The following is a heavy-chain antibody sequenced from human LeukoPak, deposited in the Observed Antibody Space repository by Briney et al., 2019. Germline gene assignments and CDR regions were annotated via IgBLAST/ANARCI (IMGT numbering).Heavy chain of an antibody. Sequence: KPSETLSLTCTVSTGSISSSNYYWVWIRQPPGKGLEWIATIYYSGTTYYNPSLKSRVTISVDTSKNQFSLKLSSVTAADTAVYYCARIMVAGTSWYFDLWGRGTLVTVSS. CDR2: IYYSGTT. CDR3: ARIMVAGTSWYFDL. V-gene: IGHV4-39*07. CDR1: TGSISSSNYY. J-gene: IGHJ2*01. D-gene: IGHD6-19*01.